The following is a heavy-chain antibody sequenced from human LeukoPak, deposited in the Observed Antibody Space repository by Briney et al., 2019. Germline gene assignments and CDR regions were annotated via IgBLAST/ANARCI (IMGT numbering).Heavy chain of an antibody. CDR1: GGTFSSYA. V-gene: IGHV1-69*04. CDR3: AREIRYFDWLLYFHDAFDI. J-gene: IGHJ3*02. D-gene: IGHD3-9*01. CDR2: IIPILGIA. Sequence: SVKVSCKASGGTFSSYAISWVRQAPGQGLEWMGRIIPILGIANYAQKFQGRVTITADKSTSTAYMELSSLRSEDTAVYYCAREIRYFDWLLYFHDAFDIWGQGTMVTVSS.